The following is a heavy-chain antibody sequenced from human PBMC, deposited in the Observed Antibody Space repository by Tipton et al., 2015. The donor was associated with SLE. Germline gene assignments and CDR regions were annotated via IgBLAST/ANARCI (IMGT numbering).Heavy chain of an antibody. CDR3: ARVARYDAFDI. V-gene: IGHV4-61*02. D-gene: IGHD3-9*01. CDR1: GGSISSGSYY. CDR2: IYTSGST. J-gene: IGHJ3*02. Sequence: TLSLTCTVSGGSISSGSYYWSWIRQPAGTGLEWIGRIYTSGSTNYNPSLKSRVTISVDTSKNQFSLKLRSVTAADTAVYYCARVARYDAFDIWGQGTMVTVSS.